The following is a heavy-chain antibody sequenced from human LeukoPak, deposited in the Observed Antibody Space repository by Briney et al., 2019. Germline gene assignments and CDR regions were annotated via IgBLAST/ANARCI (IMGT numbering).Heavy chain of an antibody. J-gene: IGHJ4*02. D-gene: IGHD5-18*01. CDR3: ARDRGYSYGYYGIDY. CDR2: INPNSGGT. Sequence: ASVKVSCKASGYTFTDYYIHWVRQAPGQGLEWMGWINPNSGGTNYAQKFQGRVTMTRDTSTSTAHMELSRLRSDDTAVYYCARDRGYSYGYYGIDYWGQGTLVTVSS. V-gene: IGHV1-2*02. CDR1: GYTFTDYY.